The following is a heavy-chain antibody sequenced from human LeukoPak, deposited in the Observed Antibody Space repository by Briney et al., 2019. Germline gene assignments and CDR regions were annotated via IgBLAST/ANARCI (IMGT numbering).Heavy chain of an antibody. CDR3: ARLRIERYYDRSGYYVDY. CDR2: IYYSGST. CDR1: GGSISSYY. Sequence: PSETLSLTCTVSGGSISSYYWSCIRQPPGKGLEWIGYIYYSGSTNYNPSPKSRVTMSVDTSKNQFSLKLSSVTAADTAVYYCARLRIERYYDRSGYYVDYWGQGTLVTVSS. V-gene: IGHV4-59*01. D-gene: IGHD3-22*01. J-gene: IGHJ4*02.